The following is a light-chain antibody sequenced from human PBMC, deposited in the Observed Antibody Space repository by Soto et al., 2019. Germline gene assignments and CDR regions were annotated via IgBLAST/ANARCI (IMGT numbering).Light chain of an antibody. V-gene: IGKV1-39*01. CDR2: SAS. CDR1: QSIAGY. J-gene: IGKJ5*01. CDR3: QQSFSVPIT. Sequence: DMQMSHPPSSLSASVGDRVTMACRASQSIAGYLSWYQQRPGKAPKFLIYSASSLQRGVPSRFSGSGSGTDFSLTINGLQPEDFATYFCQQSFSVPITFGQGTRLEIK.